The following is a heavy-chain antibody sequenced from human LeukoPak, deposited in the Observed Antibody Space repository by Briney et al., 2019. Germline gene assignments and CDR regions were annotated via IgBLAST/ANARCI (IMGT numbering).Heavy chain of an antibody. V-gene: IGHV3-74*03. D-gene: IGHD5-24*01. CDR1: GFSFSRHW. CDR2: ISDDGTYT. CDR3: ASDGYNPFDY. Sequence: GGSLRLSCAASGFSFSRHWMHWVRQAPGKGLVWVSRISDDGTYTANVDSVEGRFTISRDNVRNTLYLHMNSLRAEDTAVYYCASDGYNPFDYWGQGTLVTVSS. J-gene: IGHJ4*02.